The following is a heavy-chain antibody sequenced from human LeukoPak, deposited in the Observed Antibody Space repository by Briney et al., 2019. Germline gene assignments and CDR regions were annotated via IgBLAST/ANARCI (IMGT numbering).Heavy chain of an antibody. CDR2: INSGGGT. CDR1: EFTFNTDA. Sequence: GGPLRPSCAASEFTFNTDAMSWVGQGPGMGLEWVSSINSGGGTYYADSVKGRFTISRHNSKNTLYLQMNSLRAEDTAVYYCAKGGRGYSYGRGTRGSSYYGMDVWGERTTVTVSS. D-gene: IGHD5-18*01. CDR3: AKGGRGYSYGRGTRGSSYYGMDV. V-gene: IGHV3-23*01. J-gene: IGHJ6*04.